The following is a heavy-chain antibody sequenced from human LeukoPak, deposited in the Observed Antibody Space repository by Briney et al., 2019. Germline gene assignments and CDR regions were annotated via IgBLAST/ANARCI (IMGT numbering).Heavy chain of an antibody. CDR3: ARSTGNYRELDY. CDR2: ISYSGST. J-gene: IGHJ4*02. V-gene: IGHV4-59*08. Sequence: SETLSLTCTVSDGSISNYYWSWIRQPPGKGPEWIGYISYSGSTNYNPSLKSRVTISVDTSKNHFSLRLRSVTAADTAVYYCARSTGNYRELDYWGQGTLVTVSS. CDR1: DGSISNYY. D-gene: IGHD3-9*01.